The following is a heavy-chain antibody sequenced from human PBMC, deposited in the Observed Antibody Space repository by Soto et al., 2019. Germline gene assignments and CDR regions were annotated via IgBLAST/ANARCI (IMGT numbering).Heavy chain of an antibody. Sequence: GSVKVYCKASGYPFTSYYMHLVRQAPGQGLEWMGIINPSGGSTSYAQKFQGRVTMTRDTSTSTVYMELSSLRSEDTAVYYCARDYRAMDVWGQGTTVTVSS. D-gene: IGHD4-4*01. CDR2: INPSGGST. J-gene: IGHJ6*02. CDR1: GYPFTSYY. V-gene: IGHV1-46*01. CDR3: ARDYRAMDV.